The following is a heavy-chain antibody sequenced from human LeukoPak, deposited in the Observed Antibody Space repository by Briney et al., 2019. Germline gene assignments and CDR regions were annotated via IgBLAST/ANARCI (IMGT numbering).Heavy chain of an antibody. Sequence: PSETLSLTCTVSGGSISSDTYYWSWIRQPPGKGLEWIGYIHYSGTTNYNPPLKSRVTISVDTSKNQFSLKLSSVTAADTAIYYCARLISIHDAFDIWGQGTLVTVSS. V-gene: IGHV4-61*01. D-gene: IGHD3-3*02. CDR3: ARLISIHDAFDI. CDR1: GGSISSDTYY. CDR2: IHYSGTT. J-gene: IGHJ3*02.